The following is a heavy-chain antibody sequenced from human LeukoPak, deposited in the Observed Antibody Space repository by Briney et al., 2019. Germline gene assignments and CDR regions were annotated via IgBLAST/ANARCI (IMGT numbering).Heavy chain of an antibody. CDR2: ISGSGGST. J-gene: IGHJ6*03. V-gene: IGHV3-23*01. CDR1: GFTFSSYA. Sequence: GGSLRLSCAASGFTFSSYAMSWVRQAPGKGLEWVSGISGSGGSTNYADSVKGRFTISRDNSKNTLYLQMNRLRVEDTAVYYCAKDQGVYYMDAWGKGTTVTVSS. D-gene: IGHD3-10*01. CDR3: AKDQGVYYMDA.